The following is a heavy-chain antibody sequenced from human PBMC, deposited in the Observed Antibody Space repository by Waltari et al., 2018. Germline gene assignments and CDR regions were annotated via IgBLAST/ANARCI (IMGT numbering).Heavy chain of an antibody. Sequence: EVQLVESGGDLVQPGGSLRLSCSASEFSFTTYWMAWFRQAPGKGLEWVATIKPDGSDKYYVDSVRGRFAISRDNAKNLLYLQMNSLRAEDTAIFYCAKMGAGCAPDYWGQGTLVTVSS. D-gene: IGHD3-16*01. CDR2: IKPDGSDK. CDR1: EFSFTTYW. J-gene: IGHJ4*02. V-gene: IGHV3-7*03. CDR3: AKMGAGCAPDY.